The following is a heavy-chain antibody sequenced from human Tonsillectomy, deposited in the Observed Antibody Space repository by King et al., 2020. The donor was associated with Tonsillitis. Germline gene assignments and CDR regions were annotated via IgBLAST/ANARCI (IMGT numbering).Heavy chain of an antibody. CDR1: GFTFRNYS. V-gene: IGHV3-21*01. D-gene: IGHD2-8*01. CDR2: ISSSIDYI. Sequence: VQLVESGGGLVKPGGSLRLSCAASGFTFRNYSMDWVRQAPGKGLEWVSSISSSIDYIYYADSVKGRFTISRDNAKNSLYLQMNSLRAEDTAIYYCARDLRGVSTENCYFDLWGRGTLVTVSS. J-gene: IGHJ2*01. CDR3: ARDLRGVSTENCYFDL.